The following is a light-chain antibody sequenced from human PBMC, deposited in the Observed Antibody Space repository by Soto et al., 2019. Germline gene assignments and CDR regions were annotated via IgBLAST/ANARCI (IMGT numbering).Light chain of an antibody. CDR2: DAS. CDR1: QSVSTY. CDR3: QQRSNSIT. V-gene: IGKV3-11*01. Sequence: EMVVTKTPATLPVGQGERSTFSRRASQSVSTYLAWYQQKPGLTPRLLIYDASNRATGIPARFSGSGSGTDFTLTFSRLEPDDFAVYYCQQRSNSITGGQGTRLEIK. J-gene: IGKJ5*01.